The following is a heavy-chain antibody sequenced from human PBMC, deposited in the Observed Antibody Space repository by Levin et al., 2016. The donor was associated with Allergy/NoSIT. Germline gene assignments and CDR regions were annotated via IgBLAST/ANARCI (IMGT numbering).Heavy chain of an antibody. CDR2: ISAYNGNT. Sequence: ASVKVSCKASGYTFTSYGISWVRQAPGQGLEWMGWISAYNGNTNYAQKLQGRVTVTTDTSTSTAYMELRSLRSDDTAVYYCARDDWQGIAAAADYYYGMDVWGQGTTVTVSS. D-gene: IGHD6-13*01. CDR3: ARDDWQGIAAAADYYYGMDV. CDR1: GYTFTSYG. J-gene: IGHJ6*02. V-gene: IGHV1-18*01.